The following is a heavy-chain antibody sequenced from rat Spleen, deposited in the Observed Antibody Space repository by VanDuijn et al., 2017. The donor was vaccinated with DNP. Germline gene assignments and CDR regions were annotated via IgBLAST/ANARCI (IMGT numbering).Heavy chain of an antibody. J-gene: IGHJ2*01. Sequence: EVQLVESGGGLVQPGRSLKVSCAVSGLTFSDHNMAWVRQAPKKGLEWVATISYDGRDTYYRESVKGRFTISRDNAKSTLYLQMASLRSEDTATYYCAGRPPPTRGPFDYWGQGVTVTVSS. CDR1: GLTFSDHN. CDR2: ISYDGRDT. V-gene: IGHV5-7*01. CDR3: AGRPPPTRGPFDY. D-gene: IGHD1-4*01.